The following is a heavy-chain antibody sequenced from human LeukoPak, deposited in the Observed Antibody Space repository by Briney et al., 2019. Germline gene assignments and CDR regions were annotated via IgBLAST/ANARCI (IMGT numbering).Heavy chain of an antibody. D-gene: IGHD2-2*01. CDR1: GFTFSSYG. J-gene: IGHJ6*02. CDR2: IWYDGSNK. Sequence: PGGSLRLSCAASGFTFSSYGMHWVRQAPGKGLEWVAVIWYDGSNKYYADSVKGRFTIPRDNSKNPLYLQMNSLRAEDTAVYYCARESHLLVGYFPYYSYYVMDVWGQGTTVTASS. CDR3: ARESHLLVGYFPYYSYYVMDV. V-gene: IGHV3-33*01.